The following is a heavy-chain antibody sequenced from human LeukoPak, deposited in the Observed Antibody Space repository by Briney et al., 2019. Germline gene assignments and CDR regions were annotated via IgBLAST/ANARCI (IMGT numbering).Heavy chain of an antibody. D-gene: IGHD3-10*01. Sequence: PSETLSLTCTVSGDSISSGSYYWSWIRQPAGKGLEWIGYIYYSGSTNYNPSLKSRVPISVDTSKNQFSLKLSSVTAADTAVYYCARSSGSYLFWFDPWGQGTLVTVSS. CDR2: IYYSGST. V-gene: IGHV4-61*10. J-gene: IGHJ5*02. CDR3: ARSSGSYLFWFDP. CDR1: GDSISSGSYY.